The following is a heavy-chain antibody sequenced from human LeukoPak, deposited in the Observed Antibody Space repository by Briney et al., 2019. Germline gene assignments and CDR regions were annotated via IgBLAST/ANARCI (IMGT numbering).Heavy chain of an antibody. Sequence: GGSLRLSCAASGFTFSNYAMHWVRQAPGKGLEWVAVISHDGSNKYYADSVKGRFTISRDNSKNTLYLQMNSLRAEDTAVYYCAKLCIAAAGTDYFDYWGQGTLVTVSS. CDR1: GFTFSNYA. CDR3: AKLCIAAAGTDYFDY. V-gene: IGHV3-30*04. J-gene: IGHJ4*02. D-gene: IGHD6-13*01. CDR2: ISHDGSNK.